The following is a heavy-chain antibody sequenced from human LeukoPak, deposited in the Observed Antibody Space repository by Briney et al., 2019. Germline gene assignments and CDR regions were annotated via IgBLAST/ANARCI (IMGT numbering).Heavy chain of an antibody. V-gene: IGHV4-34*01. CDR3: ARGLGDSGYDFLVY. D-gene: IGHD5-12*01. CDR1: GGSFSGYY. Sequence: PSETLSLTCAVYGGSFSGYYWNWIRKPPGQGLEGIGEINDSGNTNYNPSLKSRVTLSVDTTKNQFSLKLSSVTAADSAIYYCARGLGDSGYDFLVYWGQGSLVTVSS. J-gene: IGHJ4*02. CDR2: INDSGNT.